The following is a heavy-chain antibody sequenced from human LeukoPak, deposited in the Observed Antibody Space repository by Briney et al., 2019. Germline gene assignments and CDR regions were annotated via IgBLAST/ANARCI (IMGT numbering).Heavy chain of an antibody. CDR1: GFTISSTY. V-gene: IGHV3-53*01. Sequence: GGSLRLSCAASGFTISSTYMSWGRHAPGEGLETVSVIYSGGSTYYTDSVKGRFTISTANSKNRLYLQMKSLRAEATAVYSITGSPLWFGPNWDYWGQGTLVTVSS. CDR2: IYSGGST. J-gene: IGHJ4*02. CDR3: TGSPLWFGPNWDY. D-gene: IGHD3-10*01.